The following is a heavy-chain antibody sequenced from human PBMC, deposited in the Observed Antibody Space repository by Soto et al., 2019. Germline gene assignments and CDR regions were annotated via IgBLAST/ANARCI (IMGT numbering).Heavy chain of an antibody. D-gene: IGHD2-15*01. Sequence: SETLSLTCTVSGGSISSYYWSWIRQPPGKGLEWIGYIYYSGSTNYNPSLKSRVTISVDTSKNQFSLKLSSVTAADTAVYYCARSGGSCYAPPCYYYYYYMDVWGKGTTVTVSS. V-gene: IGHV4-59*01. J-gene: IGHJ6*03. CDR3: ARSGGSCYAPPCYYYYYYMDV. CDR1: GGSISSYY. CDR2: IYYSGST.